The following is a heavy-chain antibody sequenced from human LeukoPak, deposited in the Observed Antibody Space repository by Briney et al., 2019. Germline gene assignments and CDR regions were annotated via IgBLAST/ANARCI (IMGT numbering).Heavy chain of an antibody. CDR3: ARVPVVTAIHFDY. CDR1: GYTFTGYY. J-gene: IGHJ4*02. CDR2: INPNSGGT. D-gene: IGHD2-21*02. V-gene: IGHV1-2*02. Sequence: ASVKVSCKASGYTFTGYYMRWVRQTPGQGLEWMGWINPNSGGTNYAQKFQGRVTMTRDTSISTAYMELSRLRSDDTAVYYCARVPVVTAIHFDYWGQGTLVTVSS.